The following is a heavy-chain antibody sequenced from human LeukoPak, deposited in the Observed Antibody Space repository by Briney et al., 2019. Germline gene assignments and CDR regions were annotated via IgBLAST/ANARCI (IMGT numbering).Heavy chain of an antibody. Sequence: GGSLRLSCAASGFSFSTCAMNWVRQAPGKGLEWVSAISGSGSNTYYADSVKGRFTISRDNSKNSLYLQMNSLRAEDTAVYYCARDNEIGSDSDSYVTRWPSGDAFDIWCQGTVVTVSS. CDR1: GFSFSTCA. V-gene: IGHV3-23*01. J-gene: IGHJ3*02. CDR2: ISGSGSNT. D-gene: IGHD3-10*02. CDR3: ARDNEIGSDSDSYVTRWPSGDAFDI.